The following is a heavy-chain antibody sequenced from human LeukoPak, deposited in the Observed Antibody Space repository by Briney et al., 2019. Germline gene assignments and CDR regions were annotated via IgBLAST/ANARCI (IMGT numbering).Heavy chain of an antibody. J-gene: IGHJ6*03. CDR3: AREGTKLPWFGELRITRYYYYYMDV. CDR2: IDAGNGRT. Sequence: ASVKVSCKASGYDFTKYAVQWVRQAPGQRLEWMGWIDAGNGRTKYSQDFQGRVTITRDTSTSTANMELRSLRSDDTAVYYCAREGTKLPWFGELRITRYYYYYMDVWGKGTTVTISS. CDR1: GYDFTKYA. V-gene: IGHV1-3*01. D-gene: IGHD3-10*01.